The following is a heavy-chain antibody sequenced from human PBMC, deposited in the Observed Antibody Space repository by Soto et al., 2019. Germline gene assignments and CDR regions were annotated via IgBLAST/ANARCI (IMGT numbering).Heavy chain of an antibody. CDR1: GASFTSNDW. Sequence: PSETLSLTCAVSGASFTSNDWWTWVRQPPGRGLEWIGEIYRTGSTNYNPSLKSRATISLDKSENQFSLKVTSLTAADTAVYYCASRDPGTSVDYWGQGTLVTVSS. D-gene: IGHD1-7*01. CDR2: IYRTGST. V-gene: IGHV4-4*02. CDR3: ASRDPGTSVDY. J-gene: IGHJ4*02.